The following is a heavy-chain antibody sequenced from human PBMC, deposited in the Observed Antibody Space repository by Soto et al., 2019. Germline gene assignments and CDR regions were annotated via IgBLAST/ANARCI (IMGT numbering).Heavy chain of an antibody. Sequence: QVQLQQWGAGLLKPSETLSLTCAVYGGSFSGYYWSWIRQPPGKGLEWIGEINHSGSTNYNPSLKSRVTISVDTSKNQFSLKLSSWTAADTAVYYCAREYGDYGVIDYWGQGTLVTVSS. V-gene: IGHV4-34*01. CDR2: INHSGST. CDR1: GGSFSGYY. J-gene: IGHJ4*02. CDR3: AREYGDYGVIDY. D-gene: IGHD4-17*01.